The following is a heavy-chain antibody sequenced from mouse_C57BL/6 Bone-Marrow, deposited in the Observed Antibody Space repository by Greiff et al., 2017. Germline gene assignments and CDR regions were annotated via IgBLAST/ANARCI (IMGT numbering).Heavy chain of an antibody. J-gene: IGHJ4*01. CDR2: IRSKSNNYAT. CDR3: VRHDWENAMDY. V-gene: IGHV10-1*01. CDR1: GFSFNTYA. Sequence: EVKLVESGGGLVQPKGSLKLSCAASGFSFNTYAMDWVRQAQGKGLEWVARIRSKSNNYATYYADSVKDRFTISREYSESMLYLQMKNVKTEGTAMYYCVRHDWENAMDYWGQGTSVTVSS. D-gene: IGHD4-1*01.